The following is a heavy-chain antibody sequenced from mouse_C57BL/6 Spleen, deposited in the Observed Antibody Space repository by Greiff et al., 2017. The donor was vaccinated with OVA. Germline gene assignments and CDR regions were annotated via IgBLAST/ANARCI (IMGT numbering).Heavy chain of an antibody. Sequence: VQLQQSGAELARPGASVKLSCKASGYTFTSYGISWVKQRTGQGLEWIGEIYPRSGNTYYNEKFKGKATLTADKSSSTAYMELRSLTSEDSAVYFCARKDGSDWYFDVWGTGTTVTVSS. D-gene: IGHD2-3*01. CDR1: GYTFTSYG. V-gene: IGHV1-81*01. CDR2: IYPRSGNT. J-gene: IGHJ1*03. CDR3: ARKDGSDWYFDV.